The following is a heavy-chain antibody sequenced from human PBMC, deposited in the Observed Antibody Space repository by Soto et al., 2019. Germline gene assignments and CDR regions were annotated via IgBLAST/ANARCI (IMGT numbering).Heavy chain of an antibody. V-gene: IGHV1-8*02. D-gene: IGHD3-9*01. Sequence: ASVKVSCKASGYTFTGYYMHWVRQAPGQGLEWMGWINPNSGNTGYAQKFQGRVTMTRNTSISTAYMELSSLRSEDTAVYYCARGLEVNYDILTGLSRLPDYWGQGTLVTVSS. CDR3: ARGLEVNYDILTGLSRLPDY. CDR1: GYTFTGYY. CDR2: INPNSGNT. J-gene: IGHJ4*02.